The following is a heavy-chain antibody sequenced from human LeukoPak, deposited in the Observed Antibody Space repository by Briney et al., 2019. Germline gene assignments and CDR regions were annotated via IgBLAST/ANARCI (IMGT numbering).Heavy chain of an antibody. CDR3: AKVSESNYDILTGYYTPYYFDY. CDR1: GFTFSISA. Sequence: GGSLRLSWAGSGFTFSISAMSWVRQAPGKGLEWVSGISDSGGSTFYADSVKGRFTISRDNSKNILYLQMNSLRADDTAVYYCAKVSESNYDILTGYYTPYYFDYWGQGTLVTVSS. CDR2: ISDSGGST. V-gene: IGHV3-23*01. D-gene: IGHD3-9*01. J-gene: IGHJ4*02.